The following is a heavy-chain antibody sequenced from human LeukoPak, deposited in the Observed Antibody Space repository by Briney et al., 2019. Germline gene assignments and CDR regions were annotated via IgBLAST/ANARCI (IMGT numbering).Heavy chain of an antibody. CDR3: AKAFSRSSSWTPPGEYYYYGMDV. V-gene: IGHV3-23*01. CDR2: ISGSGGST. Sequence: GGSLRLSCAASGFTFSSYAMSWVRQAPGKGLEWVSAISGSGGSTYYADSVKGRFTISRDNSKNTLYLQMNSLRAEDTAVYYCAKAFSRSSSWTPPGEYYYYGMDVWGQGTTVTVSS. CDR1: GFTFSSYA. J-gene: IGHJ6*02. D-gene: IGHD6-13*01.